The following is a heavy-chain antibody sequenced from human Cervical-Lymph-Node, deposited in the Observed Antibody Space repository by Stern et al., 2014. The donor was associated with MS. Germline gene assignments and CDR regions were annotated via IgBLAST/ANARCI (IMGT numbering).Heavy chain of an antibody. CDR3: ARALYCSGGNCYEPYFDH. J-gene: IGHJ4*02. D-gene: IGHD2-15*01. CDR2: INPSSGAA. CDR1: GYTFTSYY. Sequence: QVQLVQSGAEGRTPGASVKVSCKASGYTFTSYYIHWVRQAPGQRLAWMGIINPSSGAASYAQQFQGRVPMTRDTSANTLYMELRSLRSEDTAVYYCARALYCSGGNCYEPYFDHWGQGALVTVSS. V-gene: IGHV1-46*01.